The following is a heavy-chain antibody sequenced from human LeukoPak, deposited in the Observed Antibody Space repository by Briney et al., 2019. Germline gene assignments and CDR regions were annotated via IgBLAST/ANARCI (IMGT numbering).Heavy chain of an antibody. D-gene: IGHD3-10*01. Sequence: GGSLRLSCAASGFTFSSYWISWVRQAPGKGLEWVANIKQDGSEKYYVDSVKGRFTISRDNAKNSLYLQMNSLRAEDTAVYYCAREGFGGIPIWGQGTMVTVSS. CDR3: AREGFGGIPI. CDR2: IKQDGSEK. CDR1: GFTFSSYW. V-gene: IGHV3-7*01. J-gene: IGHJ3*02.